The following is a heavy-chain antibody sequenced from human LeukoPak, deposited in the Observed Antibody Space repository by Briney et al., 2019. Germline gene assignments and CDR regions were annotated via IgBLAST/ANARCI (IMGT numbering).Heavy chain of an antibody. V-gene: IGHV4-59*01. Sequence: SETLSLTCTVSGGSRRNFYWAWVRHAPGKGLEWMAYIYYNQMTNYNPSLKRRVTISVDTSKSQVSLRLNSVTAADTAMYFCAGGGYFYDSSGYHPTGYWGQGTLVLVSS. J-gene: IGHJ4*02. CDR3: AGGGYFYDSSGYHPTGY. CDR2: IYYNQMT. CDR1: GGSRRNFY. D-gene: IGHD3-22*01.